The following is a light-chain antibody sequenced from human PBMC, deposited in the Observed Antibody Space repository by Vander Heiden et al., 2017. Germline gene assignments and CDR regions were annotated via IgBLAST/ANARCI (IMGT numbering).Light chain of an antibody. CDR3: CSFAGSAVFVI. CDR2: EVN. Sequence: QSALTQPASVSGSPGQSITISCSGTRSDIGIYNLVPWFQQSPGTAPKLLIFEVNRRPSGVSSRFSGSKSGNMASLTISGLQADDEATYYCCSFAGSAVFVIFGGGTKVTVV. CDR1: RSDIGIYNL. J-gene: IGLJ2*01. V-gene: IGLV2-23*02.